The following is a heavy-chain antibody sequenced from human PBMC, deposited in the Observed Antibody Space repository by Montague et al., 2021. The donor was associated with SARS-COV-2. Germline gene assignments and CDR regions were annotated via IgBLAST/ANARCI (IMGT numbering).Heavy chain of an antibody. CDR3: ARHDNSGTYPMDV. D-gene: IGHD3-10*01. CDR1: GVSISNYH. V-gene: IGHV4-59*08. J-gene: IGHJ6*02. CDR2: IHYNGHK. Sequence: SETLSLTCNVSGVSISNYHWSWIRQPPGKGLEFIGYIHYNGHKNCKPSLQSRVTMSVDTSKNQVSLKLTSVTAADTAVYYCARHDNSGTYPMDVWGQGTTVTVSS.